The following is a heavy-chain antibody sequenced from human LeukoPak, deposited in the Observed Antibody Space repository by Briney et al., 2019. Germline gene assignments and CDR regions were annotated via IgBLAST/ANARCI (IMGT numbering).Heavy chain of an antibody. Sequence: AETLSLTCTVSGGSISSSSYYWGWIRQPPGKGLEWIGSIDYSGSTYYNPSLKSRVTISVDTSKNQFSLKLSSVTAADTAVYYCASRYCSSTSCPFDYWGQGTLVTVSS. CDR2: IDYSGST. CDR1: GGSISSSSYY. CDR3: ASRYCSSTSCPFDY. V-gene: IGHV4-39*01. J-gene: IGHJ4*02. D-gene: IGHD2-2*01.